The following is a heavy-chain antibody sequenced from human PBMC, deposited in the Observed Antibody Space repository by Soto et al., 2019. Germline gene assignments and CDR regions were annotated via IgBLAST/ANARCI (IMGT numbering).Heavy chain of an antibody. CDR2: IIPIFGTA. D-gene: IGHD3-3*01. CDR3: ARDFNTIFGVVIISGGPNWFDP. Sequence: SVEGFWKASGGPFSSYAISWVRQAPGPGLAWIPGIIPIFGTANYAQKFQGRVTITADKSTSTAYMELSSLRSEDTAVYYCARDFNTIFGVVIISGGPNWFDPWGQGTMVTVSS. CDR1: GGPFSSYA. V-gene: IGHV1-69*06. J-gene: IGHJ5*02.